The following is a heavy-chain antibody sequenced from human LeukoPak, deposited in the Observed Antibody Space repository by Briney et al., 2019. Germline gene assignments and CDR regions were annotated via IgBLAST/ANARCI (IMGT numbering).Heavy chain of an antibody. V-gene: IGHV3-7*01. CDR2: IKQDGSEK. Sequence: GGSLRLSCAASGFTFSSYWMSWVRQAPGKGLEWVANIKQDGSEKYYVDSVKGRFTISRDNAKNSLYLQMNSLRAEDTAVYYCARDLLTIVRGVIYYYYGMDVWGQGTTVTVSS. J-gene: IGHJ6*02. D-gene: IGHD3-10*01. CDR1: GFTFSSYW. CDR3: ARDLLTIVRGVIYYYYGMDV.